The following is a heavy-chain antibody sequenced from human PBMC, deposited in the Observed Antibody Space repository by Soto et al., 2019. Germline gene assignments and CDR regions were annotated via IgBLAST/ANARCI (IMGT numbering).Heavy chain of an antibody. D-gene: IGHD5-18*01. V-gene: IGHV4-39*01. J-gene: IGHJ5*02. CDR2: IYYSGST. CDR1: GGSISSSSYY. CDR3: ARQGYSYGGNWFDP. Sequence: SETLSLTCTVSGGSISSSSYYWGWIRQPPGKGLEWIGSIYYSGSTYYNPSLKSRVTISVDTSKNQFSLKLSSVTAADTAVYYCARQGYSYGGNWFDPWGQGTLVTVSS.